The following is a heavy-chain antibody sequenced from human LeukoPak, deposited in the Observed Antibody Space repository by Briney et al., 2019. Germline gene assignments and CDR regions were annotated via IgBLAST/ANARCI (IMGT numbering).Heavy chain of an antibody. V-gene: IGHV3-30*18. CDR3: AKVQLERRELLPNFDS. CDR2: MSYNGQIT. Sequence: GRSLRLSCAASGFTFSSYGMHWVRQAPGKGLEWVAVMSYNGQITYYADSVKGRVTISGDNSQIMLYLQMNSLRVDDTSVYYYAKVQLERRELLPNFDSWGQGTLVTVSS. J-gene: IGHJ4*02. CDR1: GFTFSSYG. D-gene: IGHD1-1*01.